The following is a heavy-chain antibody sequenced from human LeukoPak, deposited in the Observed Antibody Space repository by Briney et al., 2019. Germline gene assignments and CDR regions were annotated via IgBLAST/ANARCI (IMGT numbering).Heavy chain of an antibody. CDR2: IYTSGST. V-gene: IGHV4-4*09. CDR1: GGSISSYY. CDR3: ARGGSRYYYMDV. Sequence: SETLSLTCTVSGGSISSYYWSWVRPPPGKGVEWIGYIYTSGSTNYNPSLQSRVTISGDTSKNQFSLKLSSVTAADTAVYYCARGGSRYYYMDVWGKGTTVTVSS. D-gene: IGHD2-2*01. J-gene: IGHJ6*03.